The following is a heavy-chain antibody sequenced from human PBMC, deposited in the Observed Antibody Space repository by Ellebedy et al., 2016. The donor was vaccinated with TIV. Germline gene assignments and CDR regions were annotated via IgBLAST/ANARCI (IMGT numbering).Heavy chain of an antibody. V-gene: IGHV3-11*01. J-gene: IGHJ4*02. CDR3: ARVGVIAAAGASDY. D-gene: IGHD6-13*01. Sequence: GESLKISCAASGLTFSGYYMSWFRQAPGKGPEWVSYISYSGDIMYYADSVKGRFTTSRDNAENSLHLQMNSLRAEDTAVYYCARVGVIAAAGASDYWGQGTLVTVSS. CDR2: ISYSGDIM. CDR1: GLTFSGYY.